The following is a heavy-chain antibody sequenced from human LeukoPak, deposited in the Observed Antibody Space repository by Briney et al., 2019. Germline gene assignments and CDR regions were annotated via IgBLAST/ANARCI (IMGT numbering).Heavy chain of an antibody. CDR2: IQSDGST. CDR3: ARFGSYYDSSGYSNRMLYFDS. D-gene: IGHD3-22*01. Sequence: GGSLRLSCAASGFTVSSNYMSWVRQAPGKGLEWVSVIQSDGSTDYADSVKGRFTISRDNSKNTLSLQMNSLRAVDTGTYYCARFGSYYDSSGYSNRMLYFDSWGQGTLVTVSS. V-gene: IGHV3-66*01. CDR1: GFTVSSNY. J-gene: IGHJ4*02.